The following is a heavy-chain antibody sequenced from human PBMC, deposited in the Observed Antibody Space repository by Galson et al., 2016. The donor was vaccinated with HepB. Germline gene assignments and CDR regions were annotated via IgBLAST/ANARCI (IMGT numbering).Heavy chain of an antibody. J-gene: IGHJ6*02. CDR3: ARVPTLLGTTRHKYYYGLDV. CDR1: GYTFTTYH. D-gene: IGHD1-7*01. CDR2: MNPDSGDT. Sequence: SVKVSCKASGYTFTTYHINWVRQAPGQGLEWMGWMNPDSGDTGSAQRFQDRVAMTMNTSMSTAYMELSSLRTEDTAVYYCARVPTLLGTTRHKYYYGLDVGGQGTTVTVSS. V-gene: IGHV1-8*01.